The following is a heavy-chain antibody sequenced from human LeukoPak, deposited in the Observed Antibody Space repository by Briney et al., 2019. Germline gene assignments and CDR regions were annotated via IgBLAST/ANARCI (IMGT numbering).Heavy chain of an antibody. CDR2: IRYDGSNK. V-gene: IGHV3-30*02. J-gene: IGHJ4*02. D-gene: IGHD2-2*01. Sequence: PGGSLRLSCAASGFTFSSYGMHWVRQAPGKGLEWVAFIRYDGSNKYYADSVKGRFTISRDNSKNTLYLQMNSLRAEDTAVCYCAKDVVSVWDIVVVPAAGDYWGQGTLVTVSS. CDR1: GFTFSSYG. CDR3: AKDVVSVWDIVVVPAAGDY.